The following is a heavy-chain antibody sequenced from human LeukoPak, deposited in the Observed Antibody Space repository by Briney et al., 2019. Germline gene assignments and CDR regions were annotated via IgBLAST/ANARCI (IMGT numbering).Heavy chain of an antibody. CDR2: ISGSGGST. D-gene: IGHD3-22*01. Sequence: GGSLRLSCAASGFTFSSYAMSWVRQAPGKGLEWVSAISGSGGSTYYADSVKGRFTISRDNSKDTLYLQMNSLRAEDTAVYYCAKGSSYAMIVVYYYMDVWGKGTTVTISS. J-gene: IGHJ6*03. V-gene: IGHV3-23*01. CDR1: GFTFSSYA. CDR3: AKGSSYAMIVVYYYMDV.